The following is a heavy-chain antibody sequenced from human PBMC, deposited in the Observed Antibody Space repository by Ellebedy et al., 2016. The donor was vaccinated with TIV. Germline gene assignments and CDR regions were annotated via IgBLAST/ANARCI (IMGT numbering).Heavy chain of an antibody. CDR1: GYTFSRHG. CDR3: ARGNWGEVGDY. D-gene: IGHD7-27*01. J-gene: IGHJ4*02. Sequence: AASVKVSCKTSGYTFSRHGLNWVRQAPGQGLEWMGWISTYSGNTKYAQKFQGRVTMTTDTSTSTAYMELRSLMSDDTAVYFCARGNWGEVGDYWGQGTLVTVSS. CDR2: ISTYSGNT. V-gene: IGHV1-18*01.